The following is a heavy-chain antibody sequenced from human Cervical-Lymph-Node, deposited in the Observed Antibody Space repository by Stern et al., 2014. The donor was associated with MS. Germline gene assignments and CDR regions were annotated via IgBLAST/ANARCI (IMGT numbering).Heavy chain of an antibody. Sequence: QVQLVQSGAEVRKPGASVKVSCKTSGYPFSNFYMHWVRQAPGQGLEWMAIINPNGGSTQSAQKFQGRLTLTSDTSTSTFYMEVSSLTSEDTAVYYCARKSSRFLEWFFDHWGQGTLVTVSS. CDR3: ARKSSRFLEWFFDH. V-gene: IGHV1-46*01. CDR1: GYPFSNFY. J-gene: IGHJ4*02. D-gene: IGHD3-3*01. CDR2: INPNGGST.